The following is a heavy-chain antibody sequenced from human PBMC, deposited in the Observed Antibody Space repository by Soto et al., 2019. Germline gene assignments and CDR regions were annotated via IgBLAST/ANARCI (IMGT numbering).Heavy chain of an antibody. Sequence: ASVKVSGKASGYTVTSYDINWVRQATGQGLEWMGWMNPNSGNTGYAQKFQGRVTMTRNTSISTAYMELSSLRSEDTAVYYCARVVPVVSIAARRWFDPWGQGTLVTASS. CDR3: ARVVPVVSIAARRWFDP. V-gene: IGHV1-8*01. CDR2: MNPNSGNT. J-gene: IGHJ5*02. CDR1: GYTVTSYD. D-gene: IGHD6-6*01.